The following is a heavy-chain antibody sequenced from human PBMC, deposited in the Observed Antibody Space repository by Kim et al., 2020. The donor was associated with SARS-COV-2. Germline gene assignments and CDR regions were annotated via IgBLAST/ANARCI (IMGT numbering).Heavy chain of an antibody. Sequence: SETLSLTCAVYGGSFSGYYWSWIRRPPGKGLEWIGEINHSGSTNYNPSLKSRVTISVDTSKNQFSLKLSSVTAADTAVYYCARGLGQQLATQDYWGQGTLVTVSS. CDR1: GGSFSGYY. V-gene: IGHV4-34*01. J-gene: IGHJ4*02. CDR3: ARGLGQQLATQDY. CDR2: INHSGST. D-gene: IGHD6-13*01.